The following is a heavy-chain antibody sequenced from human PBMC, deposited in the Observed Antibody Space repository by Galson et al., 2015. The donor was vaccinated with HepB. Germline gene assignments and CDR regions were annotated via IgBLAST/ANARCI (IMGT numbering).Heavy chain of an antibody. CDR2: ISYDGSNK. CDR1: GFTFSSYA. Sequence: SLRLSCAASGFTFSSYAMHWVRQAPGKGLEWVAVISYDGSNKYYADSVKGRFTISRDNSKNTLYLQMNSLRAEDTAVYYCARRHCTNGVCLSGAADYWGQGTLVTVSS. CDR3: ARRHCTNGVCLSGAADY. J-gene: IGHJ4*02. D-gene: IGHD2-8*01. V-gene: IGHV3-30-3*01.